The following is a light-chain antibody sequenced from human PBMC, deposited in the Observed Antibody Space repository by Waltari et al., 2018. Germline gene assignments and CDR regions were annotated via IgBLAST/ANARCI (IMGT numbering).Light chain of an antibody. CDR2: GAS. Sequence: EIVLTQSPGTLSLSPGERDTLSCRASQSVSSSYLAWYQQKPGQAPRLLIYGASSRATGIPDRFSGSGSGTDFTLTISRLEPEDFAVYYCQQYGSSFGQGTKLEIK. J-gene: IGKJ2*01. V-gene: IGKV3-20*01. CDR1: QSVSSSY. CDR3: QQYGSS.